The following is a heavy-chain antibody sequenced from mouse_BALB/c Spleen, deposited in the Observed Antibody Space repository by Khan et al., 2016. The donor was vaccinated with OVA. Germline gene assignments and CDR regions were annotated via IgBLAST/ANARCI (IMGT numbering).Heavy chain of an antibody. CDR2: INTYTGEP. Sequence: QIQLVQSGPELKKPGETVKISCKASGYTFTNYGMNWVKQAPGKGLKWMGWINTYTGEPTYADDFKGRFAFSLETSASTAYLQINNLKNEDTATYFCARNGNYWYFDVWGRRDHGHRLL. D-gene: IGHD2-1*01. V-gene: IGHV9-3-1*01. CDR1: GYTFTNYG. CDR3: ARNGNYWYFDV. J-gene: IGHJ1*01.